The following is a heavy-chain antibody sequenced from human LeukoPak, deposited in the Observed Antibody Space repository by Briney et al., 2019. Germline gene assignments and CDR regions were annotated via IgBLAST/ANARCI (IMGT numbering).Heavy chain of an antibody. CDR1: GFTFSDYY. Sequence: GGSLRLSCEASGFTFSDYYMSWVRQAPGKGLEWVSYISSSSSYTKYADSVKGRFTISRDSAKNSLYLQVNSLGAEDTAVYYCARGTGTTAYFDYWGQGTLVTVSS. V-gene: IGHV3-11*06. CDR2: ISSSSSYT. J-gene: IGHJ4*02. CDR3: ARGTGTTAYFDY. D-gene: IGHD1-1*01.